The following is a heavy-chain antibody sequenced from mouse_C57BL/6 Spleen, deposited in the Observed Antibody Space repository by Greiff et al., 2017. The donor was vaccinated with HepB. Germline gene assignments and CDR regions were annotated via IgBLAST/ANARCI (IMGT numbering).Heavy chain of an antibody. CDR1: GFSLTSYA. J-gene: IGHJ2*01. Sequence: VKLMESGPGLVAPSQSLSITCTVSGFSLTSYAISWVRQPPGKGLEWLGVIWTGGGTNYNSALKSRLSISKDNSKSQVFLKMNSLQTDDTARYYCDRKTVNWDEYYVDYWGQGTTLTVSS. V-gene: IGHV2-9-1*01. CDR3: DRKTVNWDEYYVDY. D-gene: IGHD4-1*02. CDR2: IWTGGGT.